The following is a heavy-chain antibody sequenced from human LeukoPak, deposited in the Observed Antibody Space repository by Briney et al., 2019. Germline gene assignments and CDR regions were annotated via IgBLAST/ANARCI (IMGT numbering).Heavy chain of an antibody. CDR2: LSSSGSAF. CDR3: ARSARLMKGVVEVTALDD. D-gene: IGHD3-3*01. CDR1: GFTFRSYE. Sequence: GGSLRLSCEDSGFTFRSYEMNWVRQAPGKGLEWIAYLSSSGSAFSYADSVKGRFTIARDNAKNSVYLEMNSLRADDTAAYYCARSARLMKGVVEVTALDDWGQGTLVTVSS. J-gene: IGHJ4*02. V-gene: IGHV3-48*03.